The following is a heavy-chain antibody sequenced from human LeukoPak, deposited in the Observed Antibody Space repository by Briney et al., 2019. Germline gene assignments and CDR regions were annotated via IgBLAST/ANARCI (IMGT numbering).Heavy chain of an antibody. CDR2: IIPIFGTA. J-gene: IGHJ5*02. CDR1: GYTLTDYY. D-gene: IGHD1-26*01. V-gene: IGHV1-18*04. Sequence: GASVKVSCKASGYTLTDYYLHWVRQAPGQGLEWMGGIIPIFGTANYAQKLQGRVTMTTDTSTSTAYMELRSLRSDDTAVYYCARGRVVGATTGWFDPWGQGTLVTVSS. CDR3: ARGRVVGATTGWFDP.